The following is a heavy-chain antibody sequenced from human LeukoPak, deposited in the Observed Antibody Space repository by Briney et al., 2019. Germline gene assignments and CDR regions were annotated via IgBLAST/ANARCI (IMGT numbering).Heavy chain of an antibody. J-gene: IGHJ5*02. D-gene: IGHD3-9*01. Sequence: KASETLSLTCTVSGGSISSYYWSWIRQPPGKGLEWIGYIYYSGSTNYNPSLKSRVTISVDTSKNQFSLKLSSVTAADTAVYYCARRGLRYFDWLSWFDPWGQGTLVTVSS. V-gene: IGHV4-59*12. CDR3: ARRGLRYFDWLSWFDP. CDR2: IYYSGST. CDR1: GGSISSYY.